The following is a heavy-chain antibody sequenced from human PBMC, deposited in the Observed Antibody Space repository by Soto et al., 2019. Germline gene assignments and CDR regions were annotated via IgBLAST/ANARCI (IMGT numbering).Heavy chain of an antibody. V-gene: IGHV6-1*01. J-gene: IGHJ3*02. Sequence: QTLSLTCVISGDSVSSNSAAWNWIRQSPSRGLEWLGRTYYRSKWYNDYAESVKSRTTINPETSKNQFSLQLNSVTPEDTAVYYCARERYGDYGRGTFDIWGQGTMVTVSS. CDR1: GDSVSSNSAA. D-gene: IGHD4-17*01. CDR2: TYYRSKWYN. CDR3: ARERYGDYGRGTFDI.